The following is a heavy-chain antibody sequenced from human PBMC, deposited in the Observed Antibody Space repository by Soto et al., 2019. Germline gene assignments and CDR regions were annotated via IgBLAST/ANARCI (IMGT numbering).Heavy chain of an antibody. CDR1: GVPFPRYG. J-gene: IGHJ4*02. CDR2: IKPASQLR. V-gene: IGHV1-69*09. Sequence: VVLLQSGTEVKRPGSSVKVSCKASGVPFPRYGFAWVRQAPGRGLEWVGRIKPASQLRNYAQSLQGRVTITGDTSTTTAYMELGGLTAEDTAVYDCARMKLARLDHWGQGTLVTVSS. CDR3: ARMKLARLDH.